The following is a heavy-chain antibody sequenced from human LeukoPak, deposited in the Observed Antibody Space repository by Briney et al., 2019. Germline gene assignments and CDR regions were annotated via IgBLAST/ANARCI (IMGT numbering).Heavy chain of an antibody. J-gene: IGHJ5*02. CDR3: ARSGGSVPAADNWFDP. CDR1: GYTFTSYG. V-gene: IGHV1-18*01. Sequence: ASVKVSCKASGYTFTSYGISWVRQAPGQGLEWMGWISAYNGNTNYAQKLQGGVTMTTDTSTSTAYMELRSLRSDDTAVYYCARSGGSVPAADNWFDPWGQGTLVTVSS. CDR2: ISAYNGNT. D-gene: IGHD2-2*01.